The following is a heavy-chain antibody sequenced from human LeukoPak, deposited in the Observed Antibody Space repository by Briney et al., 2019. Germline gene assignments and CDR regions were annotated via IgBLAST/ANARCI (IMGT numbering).Heavy chain of an antibody. J-gene: IGHJ4*02. V-gene: IGHV4-59*01. CDR3: ARFEGSRPSYFDS. CDR2: VYYSGTT. D-gene: IGHD6-13*01. Sequence: SETLSLTFTVSGGSISYYLSWIRQPPGKGLEGIGYVYYSGTTNYNPSLKSRVTISVDTAKNQFSLKLTSVTAADTAVYYCARFEGSRPSYFDSWGQGTLVTVSS. CDR1: GGSISYY.